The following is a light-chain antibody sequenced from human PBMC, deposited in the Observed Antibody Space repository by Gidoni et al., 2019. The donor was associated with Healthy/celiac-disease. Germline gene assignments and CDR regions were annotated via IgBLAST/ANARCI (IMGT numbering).Light chain of an antibody. CDR2: LGS. V-gene: IGKV2-28*01. CDR3: MQALQTPKGLT. Sequence: DSVMTQSPLSQPVNPGEPASISCRSSQSLLHSNGYNYSDWYLQKPGQSPQLLIYLGSNRASGVPDRFSGSVSGTDFTLTISSVEAEDVGVYSCMQALQTPKGLTFGGGTKVEIK. CDR1: QSLLHSNGYNY. J-gene: IGKJ4*01.